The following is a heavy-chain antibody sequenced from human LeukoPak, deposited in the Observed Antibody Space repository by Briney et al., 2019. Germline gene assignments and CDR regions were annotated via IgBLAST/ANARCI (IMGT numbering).Heavy chain of an antibody. J-gene: IGHJ3*02. Sequence: ASVKVSCKASGFTFSNYDINWVRQATGQGLEWMGRMTPNSVHTDFAQKFQGRVTITRSFSKNTAYMELSSLRSEDTAVYYCARSLTDEVDAFDIWGQGTMVTVSS. CDR2: MTPNSVHT. V-gene: IGHV1-8*03. CDR3: ARSLTDEVDAFDI. CDR1: GFTFSNYD.